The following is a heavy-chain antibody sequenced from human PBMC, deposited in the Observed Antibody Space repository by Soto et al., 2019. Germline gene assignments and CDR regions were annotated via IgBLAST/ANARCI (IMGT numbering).Heavy chain of an antibody. CDR1: GFTFGAYA. CDR2: IRSKAYGGTT. J-gene: IGHJ6*03. CDR3: TRDDYSNYGYYYYMDV. V-gene: IGHV3-49*03. Sequence: GGSLRLSCTASGFTFGAYAMSWFRQAPGKGLEWVGFIRSKAYGGTTEYAASVKGRFTISRDDSKSIAYLQMNSLKTEDTAVYYCTRDDYSNYGYYYYMDVWGKGTTVTVSS. D-gene: IGHD4-4*01.